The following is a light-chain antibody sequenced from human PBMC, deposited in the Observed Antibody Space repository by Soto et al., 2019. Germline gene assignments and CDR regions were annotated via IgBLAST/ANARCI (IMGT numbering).Light chain of an antibody. CDR2: GAS. J-gene: IGKJ1*01. Sequence: EIVLTQSPGTLSLSPGERATLSCRASQSVTSGYLAWYQQKPGQSPRLLMYGASSRATGIPDRFSGSGSGTDFTLTISRLEPEDFAVYYCQQYGSSRTFGQGTKVDIK. V-gene: IGKV3-20*01. CDR1: QSVTSGY. CDR3: QQYGSSRT.